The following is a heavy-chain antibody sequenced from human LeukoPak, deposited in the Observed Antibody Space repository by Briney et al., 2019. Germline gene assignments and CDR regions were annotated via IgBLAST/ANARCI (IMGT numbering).Heavy chain of an antibody. J-gene: IGHJ4*02. Sequence: GASLEIPSRGSGYLFTNLWIGWVRQVSGKGLEWWGDIYSGVSYPRYRPLFQGPVHISADKSLSPTSLQWRSLETPDPAMSYCARWYSGSYWGDYWGEGPLVRVSS. CDR1: GYLFTNLW. CDR2: IYSGVSYP. D-gene: IGHD1-26*01. CDR3: ARWYSGSYWGDY. V-gene: IGHV5-51*01.